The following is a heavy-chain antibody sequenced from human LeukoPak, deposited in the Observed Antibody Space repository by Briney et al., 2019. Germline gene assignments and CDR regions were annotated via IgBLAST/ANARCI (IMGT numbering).Heavy chain of an antibody. CDR1: GGSISSQY. CDR3: ARQAAGNIPNAGYGMDV. CDR2: IYYSGST. V-gene: IGHV4-59*08. J-gene: IGHJ6*02. D-gene: IGHD6-13*01. Sequence: SETLSLTCTVSGGSISSQYWSWIRQPPGKGLEWIGYIYYSGSTNSNPSLKSRVTISGDTSKNQFSLKLSSVTAADTAVYYCARQAAGNIPNAGYGMDVWGQGTTVTVSS.